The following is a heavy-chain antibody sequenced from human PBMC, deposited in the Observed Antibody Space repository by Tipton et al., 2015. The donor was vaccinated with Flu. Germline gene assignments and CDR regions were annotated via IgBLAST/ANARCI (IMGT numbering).Heavy chain of an antibody. Sequence: TLSLTCTVSGGSISSGDYYWSWIRQPPGKGLEWIGYIYYSGSTYYNPSLKSRVTISVDTSKNQFSLKLSSVTAADTAVYYCARRDFSNYVSEPKNWFDPWGQGTLVTVSS. V-gene: IGHV4-30-4*01. CDR1: GGSISSGDYY. CDR2: IYYSGST. CDR3: ARRDFSNYVSEPKNWFDP. J-gene: IGHJ5*02. D-gene: IGHD4-11*01.